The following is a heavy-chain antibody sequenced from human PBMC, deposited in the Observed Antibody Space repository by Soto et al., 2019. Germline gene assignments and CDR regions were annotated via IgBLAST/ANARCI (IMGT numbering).Heavy chain of an antibody. CDR2: IYYSGST. J-gene: IGHJ6*03. D-gene: IGHD3-10*01. V-gene: IGHV4-31*03. CDR1: GGSISSGVYY. CDR3: ARAPMVRGVIKGYYYYMDV. Sequence: SETLSLTCTVSGGSISSGVYYWSRIRQHPGKGLEWIGYIYYSGSTYYNPSLKSRVTISVDTSKNQFSLKLSSVTAADTAVHYCARAPMVRGVIKGYYYYMDVWGKGTTVTVSS.